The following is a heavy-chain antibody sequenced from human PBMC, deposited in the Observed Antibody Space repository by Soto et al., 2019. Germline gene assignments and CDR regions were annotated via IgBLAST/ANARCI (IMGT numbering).Heavy chain of an antibody. Sequence: EVQLLESGGGLVQPGGSLRLSCAASGFTFSIYAMSWVRQAPGKGLEWVSAISGSGGGTYYADSVEGRFTISRDNSKNTLYLQMNSLRVDDTAIYYCAKARSTSTPAPGSYWGQGTLVTVSS. CDR1: GFTFSIYA. CDR2: ISGSGGGT. V-gene: IGHV3-23*01. J-gene: IGHJ1*01. CDR3: AKARSTSTPAPGSY. D-gene: IGHD1-26*01.